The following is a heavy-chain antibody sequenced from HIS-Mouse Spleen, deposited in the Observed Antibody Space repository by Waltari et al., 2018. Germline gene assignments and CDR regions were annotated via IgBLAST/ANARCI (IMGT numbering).Heavy chain of an antibody. D-gene: IGHD5-18*01. Sequence: QVQLVESGGGLVKPGGSLRLSCAASGFTFSDYYMSWIRQAPGKGLEWVSYISSSGSTIYYADSVKGRFTISRDNAKNSLYLQMNSLRAEDTTVYYCARDSVIQGPFYSYGYYFDYWGQGTLVTVSS. V-gene: IGHV3-11*01. CDR1: GFTFSDYY. J-gene: IGHJ4*02. CDR3: ARDSVIQGPFYSYGYYFDY. CDR2: ISSSGSTI.